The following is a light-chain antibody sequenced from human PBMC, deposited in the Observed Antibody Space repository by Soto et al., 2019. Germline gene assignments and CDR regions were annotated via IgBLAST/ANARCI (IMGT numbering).Light chain of an antibody. V-gene: IGLV2-14*01. CDR1: SSDVGIYNY. Sequence: QSVLTQPASVSGSPGQSITISCTGTSSDVGIYNYVSWCQQHPGKAPKLMIYQVTNRPSGVSNRFSGSKSGNTASLTISGLQAEDEADYYCSSYTGSTNYVFGTGTKGTVL. J-gene: IGLJ1*01. CDR2: QVT. CDR3: SSYTGSTNYV.